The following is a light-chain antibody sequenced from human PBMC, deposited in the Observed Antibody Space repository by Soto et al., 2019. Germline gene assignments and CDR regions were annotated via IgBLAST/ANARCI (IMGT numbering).Light chain of an antibody. Sequence: DIQMTQSPSTLSASVGDGVTITCRASQSISTWLAWYQQKPGKAPKLLIYDASSLESGVPSRFSGSGSGTEFSLTISSLQSEDFAVYYCQQYNYWPRTFGQGTKVDI. CDR1: QSISTW. J-gene: IGKJ1*01. V-gene: IGKV1-5*01. CDR3: QQYNYWPRT. CDR2: DAS.